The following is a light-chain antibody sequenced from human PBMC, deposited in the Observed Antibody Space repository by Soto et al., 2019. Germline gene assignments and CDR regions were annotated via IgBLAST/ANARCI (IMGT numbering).Light chain of an antibody. CDR1: QSVSSSY. J-gene: IGKJ1*01. Sequence: EIVLTQSPATLSLSPGERATLSCGASQSVSSSYLAWYQQKPGLAPRLLIYDASSRATGIPDRFSGSGSGTDFTLTISRLEPEDFAVYYCQQYDASLWTLGQGTKVDIK. CDR3: QQYDASLWT. CDR2: DAS. V-gene: IGKV3D-20*01.